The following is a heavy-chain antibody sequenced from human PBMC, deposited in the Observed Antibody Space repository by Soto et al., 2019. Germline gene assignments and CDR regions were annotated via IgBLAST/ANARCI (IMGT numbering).Heavy chain of an antibody. D-gene: IGHD2-15*01. CDR2: IYSGGST. CDR3: AREAQRCSGGSCYSGIYYYYGMDV. V-gene: IGHV3-66*01. CDR1: GFTVSSNY. Sequence: GGSLRLSCASSGFTVSSNYMSLVRQAPGKGLEWVSVIYSGGSTYYADSVKGRFTISRDNSKNTLYLQMNSLRAEDTAVYYCAREAQRCSGGSCYSGIYYYYGMDVWGQGTTVTVSS. J-gene: IGHJ6*02.